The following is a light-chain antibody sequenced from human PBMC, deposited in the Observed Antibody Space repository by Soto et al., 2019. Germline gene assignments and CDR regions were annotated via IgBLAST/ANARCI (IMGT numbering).Light chain of an antibody. CDR1: QSVTNKQ. V-gene: IGKV3-20*01. CDR2: GAS. Sequence: DIVLTQSPGTLSLSPGERATLSCRASQSVTNKQFAWFRQKPGQAPRLLIYGASNRATGIPYRFSGSGSGTDFTLTISRLEPEDFAVYYCQQYGSSGTFGQGTKVDIK. J-gene: IGKJ1*01. CDR3: QQYGSSGT.